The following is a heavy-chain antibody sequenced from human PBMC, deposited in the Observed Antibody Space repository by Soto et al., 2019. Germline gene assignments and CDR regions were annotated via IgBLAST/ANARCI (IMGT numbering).Heavy chain of an antibody. J-gene: IGHJ4*02. Sequence: SETLSLTCTVSGGSVSSGDYYWSWIRQPPGKGLEWIGNIYYSGNTYYNPSLKSRVTISVDTSKNQFSLKLTSVTAADTAVYYCARVDSSTWNWVLDYWGRGTLVTVSS. D-gene: IGHD6-6*01. CDR2: IYYSGNT. CDR1: GGSVSSGDYY. V-gene: IGHV4-30-4*01. CDR3: ARVDSSTWNWVLDY.